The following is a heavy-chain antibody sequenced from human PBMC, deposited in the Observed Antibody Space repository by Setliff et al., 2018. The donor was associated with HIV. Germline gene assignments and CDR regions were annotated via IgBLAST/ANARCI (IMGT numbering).Heavy chain of an antibody. Sequence: GGSLRLSCEASGFDFRNTAMYWVRQSPGNGLEWVAGIWYDGTNAEYLDSVKGRFTISRDNSERTVYLEMNGVRVEDTAVYYCVREGSVAGRYYYYMSLWGKGTTVTVSS. CDR1: GFDFRNTA. J-gene: IGHJ6*03. CDR2: IWYDGTNA. D-gene: IGHD6-19*01. CDR3: VREGSVAGRYYYYMSL. V-gene: IGHV3-33*07.